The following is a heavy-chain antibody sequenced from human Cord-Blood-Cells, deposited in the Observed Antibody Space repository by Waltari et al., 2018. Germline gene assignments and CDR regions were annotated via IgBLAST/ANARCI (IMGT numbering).Heavy chain of an antibody. CDR1: GYTFTGYY. Sequence: QVQLVQSGAEVKKPGASVKVSCKASGYTFTGYYMHWVRQAPGQGLEWMGWINPNSGGTNYAQKFQGRVTMTRDTSSSTAYMELSRLRSDDTAVYYCARSMGGDYTVWYFDLWGRGTLVTVSS. CDR2: INPNSGGT. D-gene: IGHD2-21*01. V-gene: IGHV1-2*02. J-gene: IGHJ2*01. CDR3: ARSMGGDYTVWYFDL.